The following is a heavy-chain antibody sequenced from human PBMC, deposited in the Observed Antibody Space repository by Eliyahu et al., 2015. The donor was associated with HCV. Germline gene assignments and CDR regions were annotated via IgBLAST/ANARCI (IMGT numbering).Heavy chain of an antibody. V-gene: IGHV3-21*01. CDR2: ISSSSSYI. J-gene: IGHJ3*02. CDR1: GFIFSNYD. Sequence: EVQLVESGGGLVKPGGSLRLSCAASGFIFSNYDMNWVRQAPGKGLEWVSSISSSSSYIYYADSVKGRFTISRDNAKNSLYLQMNSLRAEDTAVYYCARAQCGGDCESAFDIWGQGTMVTVSS. CDR3: ARAQCGGDCESAFDI. D-gene: IGHD2-21*02.